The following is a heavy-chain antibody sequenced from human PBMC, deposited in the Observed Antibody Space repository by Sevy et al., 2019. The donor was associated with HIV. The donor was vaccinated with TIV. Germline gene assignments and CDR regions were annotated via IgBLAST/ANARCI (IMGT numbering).Heavy chain of an antibody. CDR2: ISSSSSYI. Sequence: GGSLRLSCAASVFTFSSYSMNWVRQAPGKGLEWVSSISSSSSYIYYADSVKGRFTISRDNAKNSLYLQMNSLRAEDTAVYYCARDLGGDTAMVTGFFDYWGQGTLVTVSS. CDR1: VFTFSSYS. J-gene: IGHJ4*02. CDR3: ARDLGGDTAMVTGFFDY. D-gene: IGHD5-18*01. V-gene: IGHV3-21*01.